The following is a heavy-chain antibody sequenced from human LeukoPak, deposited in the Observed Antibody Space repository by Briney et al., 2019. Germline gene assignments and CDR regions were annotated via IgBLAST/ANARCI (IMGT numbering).Heavy chain of an antibody. CDR2: INHSGST. CDR3: ASVTYSGSYYRFDY. D-gene: IGHD1-26*01. Sequence: SETLSLTCAVYGGSFSGYYWSWIRQPPGKGLEWIGEINHSGSTNYKPSLKSRVTISVDTSKNQFSLKLSSVTAADTAVYYCASVTYSGSYYRFDYWGQGTLVTVSS. J-gene: IGHJ4*02. CDR1: GGSFSGYY. V-gene: IGHV4-34*01.